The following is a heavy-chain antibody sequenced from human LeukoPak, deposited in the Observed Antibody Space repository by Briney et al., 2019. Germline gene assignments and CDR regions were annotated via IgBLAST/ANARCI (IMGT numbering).Heavy chain of an antibody. CDR2: IYYSGST. CDR1: GGSISSYY. CDR3: ARATSIADPSFDP. J-gene: IGHJ5*02. D-gene: IGHD6-6*01. V-gene: IGHV4-59*01. Sequence: SETLSLTCTVSGGSISSYYWSWIRQPPGKGLEWIGYIYYSGSTNYNPSLKSRVTISVDTSKNQFSLKLSSVTAADTAVYYCARATSIADPSFDPWGQGTLVTVSS.